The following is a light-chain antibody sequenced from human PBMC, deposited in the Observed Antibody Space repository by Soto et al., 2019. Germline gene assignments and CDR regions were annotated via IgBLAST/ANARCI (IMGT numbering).Light chain of an antibody. CDR3: QQRDSWPRT. J-gene: IGKJ1*01. V-gene: IGKV3-11*01. Sequence: EIVLTQSPATLSLSPGERATLSCRASQRISRSLAWYQHKPGQAPRLLIFDTSNRATGIPARFSGSGSGTDFTLTISSLEPEDFAISYCQQRDSWPRTFDQGTKVEIK. CDR2: DTS. CDR1: QRISRS.